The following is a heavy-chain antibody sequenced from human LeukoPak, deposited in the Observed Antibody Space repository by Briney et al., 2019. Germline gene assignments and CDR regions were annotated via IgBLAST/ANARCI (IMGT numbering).Heavy chain of an antibody. D-gene: IGHD3-9*01. CDR1: GGSISSSSYY. V-gene: IGHV4-39*01. CDR2: IYYSGNT. CDR3: AMLGYFDWKFDY. Sequence: SETLSLTCTVSGGSISSSSYYWGWIRQPPGKGLEWIGSIYYSGNTYYNPSLKSRVTISVDTSKNQFSLKLSSVTAADTAVYYCAMLGYFDWKFDYWGQGTLVTVSS. J-gene: IGHJ4*02.